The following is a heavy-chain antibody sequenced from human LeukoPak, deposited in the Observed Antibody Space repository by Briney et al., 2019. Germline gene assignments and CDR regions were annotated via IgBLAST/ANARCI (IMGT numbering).Heavy chain of an antibody. CDR2: LFWDDDS. Sequence: SGPTLVNPTQTLTLTCTFSGFSLNTTTLGVGWIRQPPGKALEWLALLFWDDDSRLSPSLESRLTITKDTSKNQVVLTMTDMDPVDTATYYCAHATNSHFDYWGQGTRVPVSS. D-gene: IGHD4-23*01. J-gene: IGHJ4*02. CDR3: AHATNSHFDY. CDR1: GFSLNTTTLG. V-gene: IGHV2-5*02.